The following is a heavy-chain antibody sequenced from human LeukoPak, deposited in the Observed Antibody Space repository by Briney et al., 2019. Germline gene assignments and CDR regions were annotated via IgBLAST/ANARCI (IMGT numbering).Heavy chain of an antibody. Sequence: GGSLRLSCAASGFTFSSYSMSWVRQAPGKGLEWVSSISSTSSHIYYADSVKGRFTISRDNAKNSLYLQMNSLRAEDTAVYYCARDKGLMGAGYDYWGQGTLVTVSS. CDR2: ISSTSSHI. CDR3: ARDKGLMGAGYDY. J-gene: IGHJ4*02. D-gene: IGHD3-22*01. V-gene: IGHV3-21*01. CDR1: GFTFSSYS.